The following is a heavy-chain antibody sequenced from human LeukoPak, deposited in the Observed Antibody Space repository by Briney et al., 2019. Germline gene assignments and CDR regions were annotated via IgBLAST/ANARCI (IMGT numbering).Heavy chain of an antibody. CDR3: ARGPPCSSTSCYVTGAFDF. J-gene: IGHJ3*01. CDR1: GFSFSIYS. Sequence: PGGSLRLSCAASGFSFSIYSMNWVRQAPGKGLEWVSSVSSSSTSIYYADSLKGRFTISRDNAKNSLFLPVNSLRDEDTAVYYCARGPPCSSTSCYVTGAFDFWGQGTMVTVSS. V-gene: IGHV3-21*01. CDR2: VSSSSTSI. D-gene: IGHD2-2*01.